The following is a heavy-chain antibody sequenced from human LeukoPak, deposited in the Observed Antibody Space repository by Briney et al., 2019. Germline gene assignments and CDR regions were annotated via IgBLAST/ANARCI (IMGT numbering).Heavy chain of an antibody. Sequence: GGSLRLSCAASGFTFSSYAMHWVRQAPGKGLEWVAVISYDGSNKYYADSVKGRFTISRDNSKNTLYLQMSSLRAEDTAVYYCANWDSSGYKGFDYWGQGTLVTVSS. V-gene: IGHV3-30-3*01. CDR3: ANWDSSGYKGFDY. J-gene: IGHJ4*02. CDR2: ISYDGSNK. D-gene: IGHD3-22*01. CDR1: GFTFSSYA.